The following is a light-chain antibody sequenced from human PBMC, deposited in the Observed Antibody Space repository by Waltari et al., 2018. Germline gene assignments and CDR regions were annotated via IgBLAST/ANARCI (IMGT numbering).Light chain of an antibody. CDR3: SSRDSSGNQVV. CDR2: GKV. CDR1: SLSRYS. V-gene: IGLV3-19*01. J-gene: IGLJ2*01. Sequence: SSELTQDPAVSVALGQTVRITCQGDSLSRYSATWYQQKPGQAPVFVIYGKVNRPSEIPDRFPGSRSGNTAYLTISGAQAEDEGDYYCSSRDSSGNQVVFGGGTTLTVL.